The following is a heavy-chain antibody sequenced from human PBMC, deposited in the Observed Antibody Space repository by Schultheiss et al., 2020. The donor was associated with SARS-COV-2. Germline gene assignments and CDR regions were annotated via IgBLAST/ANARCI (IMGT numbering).Heavy chain of an antibody. CDR1: GFTFSSYA. Sequence: GGSLRLSCAASGFTFSSYAMSWVRQAPGKGLEWVSVIYSGGSTYYADSVKGRFTISRDNSKNTLYLQMNSLRAEDTAVYYCARVKGGMADDAFDIWGQGTMVTVSS. J-gene: IGHJ3*02. V-gene: IGHV3-23*03. CDR3: ARVKGGMADDAFDI. D-gene: IGHD3-16*01. CDR2: IYSGGST.